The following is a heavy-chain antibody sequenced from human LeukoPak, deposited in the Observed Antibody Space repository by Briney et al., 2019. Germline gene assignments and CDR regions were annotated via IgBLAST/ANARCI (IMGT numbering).Heavy chain of an antibody. CDR3: ARGFYSPAY. J-gene: IGHJ4*02. V-gene: IGHV4-59*12. CDR1: GASISSSY. Sequence: SETLSLTCTVSGASISSSYWSWIRQPPGKGLEWIGYIYYSGTTYYNPSLKSRVTISVDTSKNQFSLRLNSVNAADTAVYYCARGFYSPAYWGQGTLVTVSP. CDR2: IYYSGTT. D-gene: IGHD4-11*01.